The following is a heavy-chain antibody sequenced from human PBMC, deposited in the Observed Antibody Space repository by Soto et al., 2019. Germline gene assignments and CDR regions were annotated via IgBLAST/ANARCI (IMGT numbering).Heavy chain of an antibody. CDR2: IYHSGST. V-gene: IGHV4-30-2*01. CDR3: ARQPYQNDAFEI. J-gene: IGHJ3*02. D-gene: IGHD2-2*01. CDR1: GGSISSGGYS. Sequence: SETLSLTCAVSGGSISSGGYSWSWIRQPPGKGPERIGYIYHSGSTYYNPSLKSRVTISVDRSKNQYSLKMSSVTAADTAVYYCARQPYQNDAFEIWGQGTMVT.